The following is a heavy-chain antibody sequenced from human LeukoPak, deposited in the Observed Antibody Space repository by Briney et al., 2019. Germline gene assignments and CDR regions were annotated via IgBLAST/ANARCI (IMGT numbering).Heavy chain of an antibody. Sequence: ASVKISCKVSGYTFTDYYMHWVQQAPGKGLEWMGLVDPEDGETIYAEKFQGRVTITADTSTDTAYMELSSLRSEDTAVYYCAIGGCSYGYNLDYWGQGTLVTVSS. D-gene: IGHD5-18*01. V-gene: IGHV1-69-2*01. CDR1: GYTFTDYY. CDR2: VDPEDGET. CDR3: AIGGCSYGYNLDY. J-gene: IGHJ4*02.